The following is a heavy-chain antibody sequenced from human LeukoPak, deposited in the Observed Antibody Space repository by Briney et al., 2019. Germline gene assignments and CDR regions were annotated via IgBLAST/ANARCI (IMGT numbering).Heavy chain of an antibody. Sequence: GGSLRLSCAASGFTFSSYGMHWVRQAPGKGLEWVAVISYDGSNKYYADSVKGRFTISRDNSKNMLYLQMNSLRAEDTAVYYCAKDLHSGSPEGGPWGQGTLVTVSS. CDR2: ISYDGSNK. V-gene: IGHV3-30*18. J-gene: IGHJ5*02. D-gene: IGHD1-26*01. CDR1: GFTFSSYG. CDR3: AKDLHSGSPEGGP.